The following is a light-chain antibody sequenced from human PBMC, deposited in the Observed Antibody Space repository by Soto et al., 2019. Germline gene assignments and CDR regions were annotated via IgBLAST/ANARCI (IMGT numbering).Light chain of an antibody. CDR2: KAS. Sequence: DIQMTQSPSTLSASVGDRVIITCRASQTISGWLAWYQQKPGKAPKLLIYKASSLETGVPSRFSGSGSGTEFTLTISSLQPDDFATYYCQQYKTYLITFGQGTRLEIK. CDR3: QQYKTYLIT. CDR1: QTISGW. J-gene: IGKJ5*01. V-gene: IGKV1-5*03.